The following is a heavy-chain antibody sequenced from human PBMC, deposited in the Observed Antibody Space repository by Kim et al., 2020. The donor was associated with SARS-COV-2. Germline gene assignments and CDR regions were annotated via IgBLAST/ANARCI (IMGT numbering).Heavy chain of an antibody. CDR3: ARGPNKYED. CDR2: IYSGGST. Sequence: GGSLRLSCAASGFTVGANHMSWVRQAPGKGLEWVSVIYSGGSTYYADSVKGRFAISRDNSKNTVYLQMTSLRAEDTALYYCARGPNKYEDWGQGTLVTVS. V-gene: IGHV3-66*01. CDR1: GFTVGANH. D-gene: IGHD3-16*01. J-gene: IGHJ4*02.